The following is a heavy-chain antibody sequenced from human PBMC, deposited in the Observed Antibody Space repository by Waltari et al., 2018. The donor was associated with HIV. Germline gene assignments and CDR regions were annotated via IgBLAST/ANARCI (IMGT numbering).Heavy chain of an antibody. J-gene: IGHJ6*02. CDR3: VRGGGNPALRRAAGYHYYGMDV. CDR1: GFSANRRY. Sequence: DVQLVESGGGLIQPGGSLRLSCVVSGFSANRRYMSWVRQAPGKGLECVSVIYGGSKKFSADAVKGRVTISTDSAKNTLSLQIKSLRFEDTALYYLVRGGGNPALRRAAGYHYYGMDVWGQGTTVIASS. V-gene: IGHV3-53*01. D-gene: IGHD2-15*01. CDR2: IYGGSKK.